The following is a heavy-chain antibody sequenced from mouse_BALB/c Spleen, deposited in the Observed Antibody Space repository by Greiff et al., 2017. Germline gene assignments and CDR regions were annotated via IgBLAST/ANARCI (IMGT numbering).Heavy chain of an antibody. Sequence: EVQLHQSGAELVKPGASVKLSCTASGFNIKDTYMHWVKQRPEQGLEWIGRIDPANGNTKYDPKFQGKATITADTSSNTAYLQLSSLTSEDTAVYYCAQSLGWYFDVWGAGTTVTVSS. J-gene: IGHJ1*01. V-gene: IGHV14-3*02. D-gene: IGHD6-1*01. CDR3: AQSLGWYFDV. CDR1: GFNIKDTY. CDR2: IDPANGNT.